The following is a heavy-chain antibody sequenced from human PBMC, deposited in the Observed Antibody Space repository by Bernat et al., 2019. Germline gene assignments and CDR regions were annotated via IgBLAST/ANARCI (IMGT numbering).Heavy chain of an antibody. V-gene: IGHV3-33*01. CDR1: GFTFSSYG. CDR2: IWYDGSNK. J-gene: IGHJ1*01. D-gene: IGHD6-19*01. Sequence: QVQLVESGGGVVQPGRSLRLSCAASGFTFSSYGMHWVRQAPGKGLEWVAVIWYDGSNKYYADSVKGRFAISRDNSKNTLYLQMNGLRAEDTAVYYCAREESSSGWYRAEYFQHWGQGTLVTVSS. CDR3: AREESSSGWYRAEYFQH.